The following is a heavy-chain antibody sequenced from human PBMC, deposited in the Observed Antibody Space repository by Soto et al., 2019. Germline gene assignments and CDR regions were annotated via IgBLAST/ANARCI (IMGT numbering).Heavy chain of an antibody. Sequence: EVQLAESGGGLVQPGGSLRLSCAASGFIVXNNHVNWVRQAPGKGLEWVSVITNGGETFYADSVKGRFTISRDNSKNTVYLQMNSLRAEDTAIYYCAKGIVVGVSAADYWGQGTLVTVSS. CDR1: GFIVXNNH. V-gene: IGHV3-66*01. CDR3: AKGIVVGVSAADY. CDR2: ITNGGET. J-gene: IGHJ4*02. D-gene: IGHD3-22*01.